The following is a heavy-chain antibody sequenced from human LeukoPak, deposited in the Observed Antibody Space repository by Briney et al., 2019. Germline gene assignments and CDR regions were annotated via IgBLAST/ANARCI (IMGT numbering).Heavy chain of an antibody. Sequence: SETLSLTCTVSGGSISSGDYYWSWIRQPPGKGLEWIGYIYYSGSTYYNPSLKSRVTISVDTSKNQFSLKLSSVTAADTAVYYCARGAEYDFWSGANWFDPWGQGTLVTVSS. V-gene: IGHV4-30-4*01. J-gene: IGHJ5*02. CDR2: IYYSGST. CDR3: ARGAEYDFWSGANWFDP. CDR1: GGSISSGDYY. D-gene: IGHD3-3*01.